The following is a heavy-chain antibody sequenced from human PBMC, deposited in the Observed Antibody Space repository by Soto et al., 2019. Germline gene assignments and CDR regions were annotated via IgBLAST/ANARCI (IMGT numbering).Heavy chain of an antibody. CDR1: GGSVSSSGYY. D-gene: IGHD3-9*01. J-gene: IGHJ4*02. Sequence: SETLSLTITVSGGSVSSSGYYWGWVRQHPGKGLEWIGSVYYSGSTYYNPSLEIRVTISVDKSKNQFSLKLMSLSAADTAVYYCGRLEGLATISYYFDYWGQGALVTVSS. CDR3: GRLEGLATISYYFDY. V-gene: IGHV4-39*01. CDR2: VYYSGST.